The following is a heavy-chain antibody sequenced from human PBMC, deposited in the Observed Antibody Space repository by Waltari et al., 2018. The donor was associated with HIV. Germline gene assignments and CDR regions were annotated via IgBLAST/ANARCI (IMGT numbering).Heavy chain of an antibody. V-gene: IGHV1-2*02. CDR1: GYTFIGYY. CDR3: ARDVGRGDSSAWYKWFDS. D-gene: IGHD6-19*01. J-gene: IGHJ5*01. Sequence: QVQLVQSGAEVKKPGASVKVSCKASGYTFIGYYMHWVRQAPGQGLEWMGWINPKSGGTNDAQKFQGRVTMTRDTSISTVYMELSRLRSDDTAVYYCARDVGRGDSSAWYKWFDSWGQGTRVTVSS. CDR2: INPKSGGT.